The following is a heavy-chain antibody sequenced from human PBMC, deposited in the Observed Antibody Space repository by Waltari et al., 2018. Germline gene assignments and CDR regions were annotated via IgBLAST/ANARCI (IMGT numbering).Heavy chain of an antibody. CDR2: INHSGST. V-gene: IGHV4-34*01. J-gene: IGHJ4*02. CDR1: GGSFSGYY. Sequence: QVQLQQWGAGLLKPSETLSLTCAVYGGSFSGYYWSWIRQPPGKGLEWIGEINHSGSTNYNPSLKSRVTISVDTSKNQFSLKLSSVTAADTAVYYCARVKYGSGSWVFDYWGQGTLVTVSS. CDR3: ARVKYGSGSWVFDY. D-gene: IGHD3-10*01.